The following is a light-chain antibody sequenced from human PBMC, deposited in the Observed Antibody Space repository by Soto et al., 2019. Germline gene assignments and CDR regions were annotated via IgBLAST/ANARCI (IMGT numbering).Light chain of an antibody. Sequence: EIVLTRSPATLSLSPVEGATLSCRSSHSVSTYLARYQQRPGQAPGLLIDGASNRATGVAARFSGSGSGTDFTLTISSLEPEDSAVYYCQQRDSWWTFGQGTKVDI. CDR1: HSVSTY. V-gene: IGKV3-11*01. CDR2: GAS. CDR3: QQRDSWWT. J-gene: IGKJ1*01.